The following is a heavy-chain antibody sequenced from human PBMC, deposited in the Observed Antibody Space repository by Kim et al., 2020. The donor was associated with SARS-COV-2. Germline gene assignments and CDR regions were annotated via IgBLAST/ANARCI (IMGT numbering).Heavy chain of an antibody. J-gene: IGHJ4*02. CDR3: ASHDSSGYYYSY. Sequence: NYTPSLKSRVTISVDTSKNQFSLKLSSVTAADTAVYYCASHDSSGYYYSYWGQGTLVTVSS. D-gene: IGHD3-22*01. V-gene: IGHV4-61*07.